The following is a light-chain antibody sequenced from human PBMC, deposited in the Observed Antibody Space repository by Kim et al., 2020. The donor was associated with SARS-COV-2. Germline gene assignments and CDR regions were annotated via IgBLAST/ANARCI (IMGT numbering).Light chain of an antibody. CDR2: WAS. Sequence: ATINCKSSQCVLYSSNNKNYLAWYQQKPGQPPKLLIYWASTQESGVPDRFSGSGSGTDFTLTISSLQAEDVAVYYCQQYYSTPLTFGGGTKVDIK. V-gene: IGKV4-1*01. CDR3: QQYYSTPLT. CDR1: QCVLYSSNNKNY. J-gene: IGKJ4*01.